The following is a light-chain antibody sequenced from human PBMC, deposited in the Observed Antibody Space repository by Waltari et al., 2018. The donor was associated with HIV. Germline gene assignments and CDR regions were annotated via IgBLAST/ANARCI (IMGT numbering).Light chain of an antibody. V-gene: IGKV4-1*01. CDR2: WAT. Sequence: DIVMTQSPDSLAVSLGERATINCKSSKSILYSPNSKNYLAWYQQKSGQPPKLLLYWATTRDSGVPDRFNGSGSGADFTLTISSLQAEDVAVYYCLQYYETSYSFGQGTKLEIK. J-gene: IGKJ2*03. CDR3: LQYYETSYS. CDR1: KSILYSPNSKNY.